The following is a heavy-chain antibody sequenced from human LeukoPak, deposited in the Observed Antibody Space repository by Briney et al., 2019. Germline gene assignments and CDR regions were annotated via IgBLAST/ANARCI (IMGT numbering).Heavy chain of an antibody. CDR3: ALIPYCTTATCYYFDY. J-gene: IGHJ4*02. D-gene: IGHD2-2*01. V-gene: IGHV1-2*02. CDR2: INPNSGGT. CDR1: GYTFTGYY. Sequence: ASVKVSCKASGYTFTGYYMHWVRQAPGQGLEWMGWINPNSGGTNYAQKLQGRVTMTRDTSISTAYMELSRLRSDDTAVYYCALIPYCTTATCYYFDYWGQGTLVTVSS.